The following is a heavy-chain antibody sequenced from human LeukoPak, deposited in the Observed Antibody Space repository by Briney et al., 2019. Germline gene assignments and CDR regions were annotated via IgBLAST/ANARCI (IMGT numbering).Heavy chain of an antibody. V-gene: IGHV4-59*08. J-gene: IGHJ6*02. D-gene: IGHD6-19*01. CDR1: GVSISSYY. CDR2: IYYSGST. Sequence: SETLSLTCTVSGVSISSYYWTWIRQPPGEGLEWIGYIYYSGSTNYNPSLKSRVTISVDTSKNQFSLKLSSVTAADTAVYYCARISPQWRVQYGMDVWGQGTTVTVSS. CDR3: ARISPQWRVQYGMDV.